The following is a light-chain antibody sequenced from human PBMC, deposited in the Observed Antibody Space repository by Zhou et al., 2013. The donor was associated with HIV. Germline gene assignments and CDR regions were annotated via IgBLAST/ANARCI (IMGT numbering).Light chain of an antibody. CDR1: ESIRRW. Sequence: DIQMTQSPSTLSASEGDRVTITCRASESIRRWLAWYQQTPGKAPKLLIYQASTLQSGVPSRFRGSGSGTEFTLTISSLQPDDFATYYCEQTHSTPPTFGQGTRLHI. J-gene: IGKJ5*01. CDR2: QAS. V-gene: IGKV1-5*03. CDR3: EQTHSTPPT.